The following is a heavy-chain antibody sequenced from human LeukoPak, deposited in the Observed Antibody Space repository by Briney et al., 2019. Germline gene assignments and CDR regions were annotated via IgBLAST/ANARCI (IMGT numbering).Heavy chain of an antibody. CDR3: ARASGKERYDYVWGSLFDY. D-gene: IGHD3-16*01. Sequence: GGSLRLSCAASGFTFSSYAMHWVRQAPGKGLEWVAVISYDGSNKYYADSVKGRFTISRDNSKNTLYLQMNSLRAEDTAVYYCARASGKERYDYVWGSLFDYWGQGTLVTVSS. CDR2: ISYDGSNK. J-gene: IGHJ4*02. V-gene: IGHV3-30-3*01. CDR1: GFTFSSYA.